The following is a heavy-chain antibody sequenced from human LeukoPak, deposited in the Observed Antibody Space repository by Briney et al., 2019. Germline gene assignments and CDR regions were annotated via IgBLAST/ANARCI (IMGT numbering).Heavy chain of an antibody. V-gene: IGHV4-59*08. J-gene: IGHJ4*02. D-gene: IGHD3-22*01. CDR2: IYYSGST. CDR3: ARLTPNSSGLDY. CDR1: GGSISSYY. Sequence: SETLSLTCTVSGGSISSYYWSWLRQPPGKRLEWIGYIYYSGSTNYNPSLKSRVTISVDTSKNQFSLKLSSVTAADTAVYYCARLTPNSSGLDYWGQGTLVTVSS.